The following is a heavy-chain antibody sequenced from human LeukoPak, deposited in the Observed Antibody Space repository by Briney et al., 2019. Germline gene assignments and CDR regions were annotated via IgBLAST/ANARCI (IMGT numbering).Heavy chain of an antibody. D-gene: IGHD3-22*01. V-gene: IGHV4-39*07. Sequence: PSETLSLTCTVSGGSISSSSYYWGWIRQPPGKGLEWIGSIYYSGSTYYNPSLKSRVTISVDTSKNQFSLKLSSVTAADTAVYYCARIESGDSSGYYPFDYWGQGTLVTVSS. CDR3: ARIESGDSSGYYPFDY. J-gene: IGHJ4*02. CDR1: GGSISSSSYY. CDR2: IYYSGST.